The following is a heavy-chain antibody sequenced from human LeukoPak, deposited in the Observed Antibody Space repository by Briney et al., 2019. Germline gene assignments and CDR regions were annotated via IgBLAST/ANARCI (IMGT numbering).Heavy chain of an antibody. Sequence: ASVKVSCKASGYTFTSHGISWVRQAPGQGLEWMGWISTYNGDTKYAQKTQGRVTMTTDASTSTAYMELRSLRSDDTAVYYCARESGSYPLYYYGMDVWGQGTTVTVSS. CDR3: ARESGSYPLYYYGMDV. CDR2: ISTYNGDT. CDR1: GYTFTSHG. D-gene: IGHD1-26*01. V-gene: IGHV1-18*01. J-gene: IGHJ6*02.